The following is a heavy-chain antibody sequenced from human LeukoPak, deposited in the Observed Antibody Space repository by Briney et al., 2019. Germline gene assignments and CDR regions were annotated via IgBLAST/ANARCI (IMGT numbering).Heavy chain of an antibody. J-gene: IGHJ6*04. Sequence: SVKVSCKASGGTFSSYAISWVRQAPGQGLEWMGGIIPIFGTANYAQKFQGRVTITADESTSTAYTELSSLRSEDTAVYYCASGMVRGDYYYGMDVWGKGTTVTVSS. CDR2: IIPIFGTA. V-gene: IGHV1-69*01. CDR3: ASGMVRGDYYYGMDV. CDR1: GGTFSSYA. D-gene: IGHD3-10*01.